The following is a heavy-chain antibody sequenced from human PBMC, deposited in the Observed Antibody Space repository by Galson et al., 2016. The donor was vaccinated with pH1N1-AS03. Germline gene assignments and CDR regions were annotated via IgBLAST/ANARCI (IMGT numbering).Heavy chain of an antibody. J-gene: IGHJ4*02. CDR1: GFSFSSFG. Sequence: SLRLSCAAPGFSFSSFGMNWVRQAPGKGLEWVAVIWYDGSNKYYADSVKGRFTVSRDNTKNTLYLQMNSLRVEDTAVYFCARGRGYGQYDFDYWGQGTLVTVSS. CDR2: IWYDGSNK. D-gene: IGHD3-10*01. V-gene: IGHV3-33*01. CDR3: ARGRGYGQYDFDY.